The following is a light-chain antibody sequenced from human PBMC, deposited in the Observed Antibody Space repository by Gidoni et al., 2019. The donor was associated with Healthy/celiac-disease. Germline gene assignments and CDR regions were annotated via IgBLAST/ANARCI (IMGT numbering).Light chain of an antibody. CDR2: DAS. CDR1: QGITSA. Sequence: AIALTQSPSCLSASVGDRVTITCRASQGITSALAWYQQKPGRAPKLLIYDASSLESGVPSRFSGSGSGTDFTLTISSLQPEDFATYYCQQFNSYPLQPTITFXQXTRLEIK. CDR3: QQFNSYPLQPTIT. V-gene: IGKV1-13*02. J-gene: IGKJ5*01.